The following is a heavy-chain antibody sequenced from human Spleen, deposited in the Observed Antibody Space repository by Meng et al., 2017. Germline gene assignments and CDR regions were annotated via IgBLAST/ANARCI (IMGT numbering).Heavy chain of an antibody. D-gene: IGHD3-22*01. CDR3: ARGSDSSGYYYGWDYFDY. CDR2: IWYDGSNK. V-gene: IGHV3-33*08. J-gene: IGHJ4*02. CDR1: GFTFSSSW. Sequence: GESLKISCAASGFTFSSSWMSWVRQAPGKGLEWVAVIWYDGSNKYYADSVKGRFTISRDNAKNSLYLQMNSLRAEDTAVYYCARGSDSSGYYYGWDYFDYWGQGTLVTVSS.